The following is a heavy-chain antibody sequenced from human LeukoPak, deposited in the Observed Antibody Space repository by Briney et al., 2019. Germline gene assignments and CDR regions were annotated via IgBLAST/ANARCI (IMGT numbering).Heavy chain of an antibody. CDR3: ARVAGVADY. Sequence: GGSLRLSCVASGFTLGDYWMSWVRQAPGKGPEWVANIKQDGSETFYVDSVKGRFSISRDNAKNPLYLQMSSLRVDDTAVYYCARVAGVADYWGQGTLVTVSS. CDR2: IKQDGSET. J-gene: IGHJ4*02. CDR1: GFTLGDYW. V-gene: IGHV3-7*04.